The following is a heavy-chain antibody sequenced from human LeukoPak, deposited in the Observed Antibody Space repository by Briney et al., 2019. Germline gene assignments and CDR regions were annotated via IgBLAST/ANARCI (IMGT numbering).Heavy chain of an antibody. J-gene: IGHJ5*02. D-gene: IGHD4-17*01. V-gene: IGHV4-61*02. CDR1: GGSISSSSYY. CDR3: ARAIYGDYDQVGFDP. Sequence: SETLSLTCTVSGGSISSSSYYWSWIRQPAGKGLEWIGRIYTSGSTNYNPSLKSRVTMSVDTSKNQFSLKLSSVTAADTAVYYCARAIYGDYDQVGFDPWGQGTLVTVSS. CDR2: IYTSGST.